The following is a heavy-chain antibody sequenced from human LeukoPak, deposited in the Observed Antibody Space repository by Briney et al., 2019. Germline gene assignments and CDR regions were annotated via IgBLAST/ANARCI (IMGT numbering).Heavy chain of an antibody. Sequence: GASVKVSCKASGYTFTGYYMHWVRQAPGQGLEWMGRINPNSGGTNYAQKFQGRVTMTRDTSISTAYMELSRLRSDDTAVYYCARDISSSWYRTYYFDYWGQGTLVTVSS. CDR1: GYTFTGYY. CDR3: ARDISSSWYRTYYFDY. V-gene: IGHV1-2*06. D-gene: IGHD6-13*01. CDR2: INPNSGGT. J-gene: IGHJ4*02.